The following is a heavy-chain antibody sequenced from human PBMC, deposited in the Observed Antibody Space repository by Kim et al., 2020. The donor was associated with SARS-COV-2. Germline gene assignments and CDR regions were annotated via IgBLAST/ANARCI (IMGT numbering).Heavy chain of an antibody. D-gene: IGHD6-6*01. V-gene: IGHV3-23*01. CDR2: ISSGGRGT. J-gene: IGHJ5*02. Sequence: GGSLRLSCAASGFTFASYAMIWVRQAPWKGLEWVSLISSGGRGTHYAASVKGRFTISRDDSENTLYLQMNSLRAEDTAVYYCAKLSYDRSSDSWGQGTLVTVS. CDR3: AKLSYDRSSDS. CDR1: GFTFASYA.